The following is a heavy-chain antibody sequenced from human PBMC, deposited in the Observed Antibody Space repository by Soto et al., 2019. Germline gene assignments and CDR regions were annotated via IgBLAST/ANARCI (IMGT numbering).Heavy chain of an antibody. Sequence: QITLMESGPTLVKPTQTLTLTCSFSGFSLKTGGVGVGWIRQPPGKALVWLALIYWDDDKRYSPSLRNRLTITTDASRHQVVLTMTNMEPVDTGSYYCAHREISYGGIARDDAFDVWGQGTMVTVSS. J-gene: IGHJ3*01. D-gene: IGHD3-16*01. CDR3: AHREISYGGIARDDAFDV. CDR2: IYWDDDK. CDR1: GFSLKTGGVG. V-gene: IGHV2-5*02.